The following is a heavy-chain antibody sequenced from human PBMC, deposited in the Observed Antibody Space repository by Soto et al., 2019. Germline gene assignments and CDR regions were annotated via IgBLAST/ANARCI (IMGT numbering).Heavy chain of an antibody. CDR1: GGSISSSSYY. J-gene: IGHJ5*02. CDR2: IYYSGST. CDR3: ARQGDYDSSGYYGWFDP. D-gene: IGHD3-22*01. Sequence: LSLTCTVSGGSISSSSYYWGWIRQPPGKGLEWIGSIYYSGSTYYNPSLKSRVTISVDTSKNQFSLKLSSVTAADTAVYYCARQGDYDSSGYYGWFDPWGQGTLVTVS. V-gene: IGHV4-39*01.